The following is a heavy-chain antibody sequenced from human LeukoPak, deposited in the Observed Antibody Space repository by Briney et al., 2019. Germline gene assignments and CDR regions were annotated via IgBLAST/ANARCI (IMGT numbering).Heavy chain of an antibody. D-gene: IGHD3-22*01. Sequence: GASVKVSCKASGGTFIHYSISWVRQAPGQGLEWMGWINPNSGGTNYAQKFQGRVTMTRDTSISTAYMELSRLRSDDTAVYYCARSRYYYDTFDPWGQGTLVTVSS. J-gene: IGHJ5*02. CDR2: INPNSGGT. CDR1: GGTFIHYS. V-gene: IGHV1-2*02. CDR3: ARSRYYYDTFDP.